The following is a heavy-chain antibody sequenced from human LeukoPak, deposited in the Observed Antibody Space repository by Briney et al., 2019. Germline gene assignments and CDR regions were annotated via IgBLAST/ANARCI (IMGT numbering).Heavy chain of an antibody. J-gene: IGHJ4*02. Sequence: GGSLRLSCAVFEFTVSSNYMSWVRQAPGKGLEWVSVIYSGAGTHYADSVKGRFTISRDNSKNTLYLQMNSLRVEDTAVYYCARGSSGYSFDYWRQGTLVTVSS. CDR3: ARGSSGYSFDY. D-gene: IGHD3-22*01. CDR2: IYSGAGT. V-gene: IGHV3-53*01. CDR1: EFTVSSNY.